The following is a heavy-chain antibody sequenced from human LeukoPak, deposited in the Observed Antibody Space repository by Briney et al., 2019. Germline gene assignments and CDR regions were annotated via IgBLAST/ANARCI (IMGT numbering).Heavy chain of an antibody. CDR3: ARDYGLIVGALGGFDY. Sequence: ASVKVPCKASGYTFTSYGISWVRQAPGQGLEWMGWISAYNGNTNYAQKLQGRVTMTTDTSTSTAYMELRSLRSDDTAVYYCARDYGLIVGALGGFDYWGQGTLVTVSS. D-gene: IGHD1-26*01. V-gene: IGHV1-18*01. CDR1: GYTFTSYG. J-gene: IGHJ4*02. CDR2: ISAYNGNT.